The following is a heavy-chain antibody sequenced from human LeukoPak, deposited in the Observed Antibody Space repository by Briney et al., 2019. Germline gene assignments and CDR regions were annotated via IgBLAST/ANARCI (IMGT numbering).Heavy chain of an antibody. CDR3: ATDPPCGGDCSSEGY. J-gene: IGHJ4*02. Sequence: ASVKVSCKASGYTFTDYYMHWVQQAPGKGLEWMGRVDPEDGETIYAEKFQGRVTITADTSTDTAYMELSSLRSEDTAVYYCATDPPCGGDCSSEGYWGQGTLVTVSS. CDR1: GYTFTDYY. D-gene: IGHD2-21*02. CDR2: VDPEDGET. V-gene: IGHV1-69-2*01.